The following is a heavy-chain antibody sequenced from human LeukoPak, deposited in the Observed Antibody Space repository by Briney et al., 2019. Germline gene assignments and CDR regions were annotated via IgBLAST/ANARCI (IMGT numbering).Heavy chain of an antibody. V-gene: IGHV4-34*01. CDR2: INHSGST. CDR3: ARATTALTGRFHY. D-gene: IGHD2/OR15-2a*01. CDR1: GGTFSVYW. Sequence: AETLTLSCAAYGGTFSVYWMHWVRQPPGKGLEWIGEINHSGSTNYNPSLKSRVTISGDTSKNKLYLQLSTVNAEDTGVYYCARATTALTGRFHYWGQGTLVTVSS. J-gene: IGHJ4*02.